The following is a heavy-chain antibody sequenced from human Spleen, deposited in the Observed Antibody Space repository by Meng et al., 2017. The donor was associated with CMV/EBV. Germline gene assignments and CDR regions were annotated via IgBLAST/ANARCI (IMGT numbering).Heavy chain of an antibody. CDR3: ARVSGNFVVVPAAIRRGYYYYGMDV. J-gene: IGHJ6*02. CDR2: VSYDGSDK. D-gene: IGHD2-2*02. V-gene: IGHV3-30*04. Sequence: GESLKISCAASGFIFSSYAMHWVRQAPGKGLEWVAIVSYDGSDKDYADSVRGRFTISRDNAKNSLYLQMNSLRAEDTAVYYCARVSGNFVVVPAAIRRGYYYYGMDVWGQGTTVTVSS. CDR1: GFIFSSYA.